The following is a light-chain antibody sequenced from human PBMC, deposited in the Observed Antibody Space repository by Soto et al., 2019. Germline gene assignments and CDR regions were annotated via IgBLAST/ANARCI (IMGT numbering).Light chain of an antibody. CDR3: QQYGSSPCT. CDR1: QSAFSTY. CDR2: GAS. Sequence: EIVLTQSPGTLSLSPGERATLSCRASQSAFSTYFAWFQQKPGQAPRLLIYGASSRATGIPGRFSGSGSATDFPLTISRLEPEDSAVYYWQQYGSSPCTLGQGTKVEIK. V-gene: IGKV3-20*01. J-gene: IGKJ1*01.